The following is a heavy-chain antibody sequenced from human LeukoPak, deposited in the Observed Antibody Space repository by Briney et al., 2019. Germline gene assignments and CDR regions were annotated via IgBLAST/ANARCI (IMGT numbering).Heavy chain of an antibody. J-gene: IGHJ4*02. CDR2: IKQDESEK. Sequence: GGSLRLSCTASGFTFTNYWMSWVRQAPGKGLEWVANIKQDESEKHYVDSLRGRFTISRDNAKNSVFLQMSSLRAEDTAVYYCARDGYKDRYFDYWGQGTLVTVSS. V-gene: IGHV3-7*01. CDR1: GFTFTNYW. CDR3: ARDGYKDRYFDY. D-gene: IGHD5-24*01.